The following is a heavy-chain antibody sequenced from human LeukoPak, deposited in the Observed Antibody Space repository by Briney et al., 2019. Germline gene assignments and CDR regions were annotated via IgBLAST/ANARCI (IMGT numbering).Heavy chain of an antibody. D-gene: IGHD2-15*01. J-gene: IGHJ5*02. CDR3: ARACSGGSCYSDFDP. CDR1: GYTFTGYY. CDR2: INPNSGGT. V-gene: IGHV1-2*02. Sequence: ASVKVSCKASGYTFTGYYMHWVRQAPGQGLEWMGWINPNSGGTNYAQKFQGRVTMTKDTSISTAYMELSRLRSDDTAVYYCARACSGGSCYSDFDPWGQGTLVTVSS.